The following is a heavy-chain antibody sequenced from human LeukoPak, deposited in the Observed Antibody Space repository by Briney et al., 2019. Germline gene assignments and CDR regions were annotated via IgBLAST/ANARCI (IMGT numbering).Heavy chain of an antibody. CDR1: EFTFSTYG. Sequence: PGGSLRLSCAASEFTFSTYGMHWVRQAPGKGLEWVSFIRYDGSNRYYADSVKGRFTISRDNSKNTLSLQMNSLRADDTAVYYCAKEDVGVQLWLPADYWGQGTLVTVSS. CDR3: AKEDVGVQLWLPADY. D-gene: IGHD5-18*01. J-gene: IGHJ4*02. V-gene: IGHV3-30*02. CDR2: IRYDGSNR.